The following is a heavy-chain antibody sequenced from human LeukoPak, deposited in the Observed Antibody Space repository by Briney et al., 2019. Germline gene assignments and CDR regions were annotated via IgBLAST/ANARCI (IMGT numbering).Heavy chain of an antibody. J-gene: IGHJ4*02. Sequence: PSETLSLTCTVSGGSISSSSYYWGWNRQPPGKGLEWIGSIYYSGSTYYNPSLKSRVTISVDTSKNQFSLKLSSVTAADTAVYYCARRYCSGGSCYYFDYWGQGTLVTVSS. CDR2: IYYSGST. CDR1: GGSISSSSYY. V-gene: IGHV4-39*01. CDR3: ARRYCSGGSCYYFDY. D-gene: IGHD2-15*01.